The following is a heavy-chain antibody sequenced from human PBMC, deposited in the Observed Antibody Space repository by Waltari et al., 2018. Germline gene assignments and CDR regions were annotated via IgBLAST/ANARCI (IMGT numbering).Heavy chain of an antibody. J-gene: IGHJ4*02. CDR2: IRDDGSKK. CDR1: GFIFSRYD. Sequence: QVQLAESGGGAVPPGGSLRLSCVASGFIFSRYDMTWVRQTPGKGLEWLALIRDDGSKKFYADSVKGRFTVSRDNSRDTLYLHRNGLTSVDTAIYFCAREISTSSPSFWGRGTLVTVSS. V-gene: IGHV3-30*02. D-gene: IGHD1-1*01. CDR3: AREISTSSPSF.